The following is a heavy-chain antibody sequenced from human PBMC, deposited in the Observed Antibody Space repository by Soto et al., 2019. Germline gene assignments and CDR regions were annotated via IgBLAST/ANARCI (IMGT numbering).Heavy chain of an antibody. CDR3: ARGADWVYI. CDR2: INAGNGNT. D-gene: IGHD3-9*01. Sequence: QVQLVQSGTEEKKPGASVKVSCKASGYTFTSYAMHWVRQAPGQRLEWMAWINAGNGNTKYLQKFQGRVTITRDTSARTAYVEMRSLRTEDTAVYYCARGADWVYIWGQGTMGTVSS. CDR1: GYTFTSYA. V-gene: IGHV1-3*05. J-gene: IGHJ3*02.